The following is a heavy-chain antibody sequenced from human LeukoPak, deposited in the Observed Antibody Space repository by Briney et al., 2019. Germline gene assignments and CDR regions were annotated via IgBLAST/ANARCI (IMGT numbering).Heavy chain of an antibody. Sequence: GGSLRLSCAASGFTFSSYSMNWVAQAPGKGLEWVSSISSSSSYIYYADSVKGRFTISRDNAKNSLYLQMNSLRAEDTAVYYCARIDGDSPVDIWGQGTMVTVSS. CDR1: GFTFSSYS. D-gene: IGHD4-17*01. CDR2: ISSSSSYI. J-gene: IGHJ3*02. V-gene: IGHV3-21*01. CDR3: ARIDGDSPVDI.